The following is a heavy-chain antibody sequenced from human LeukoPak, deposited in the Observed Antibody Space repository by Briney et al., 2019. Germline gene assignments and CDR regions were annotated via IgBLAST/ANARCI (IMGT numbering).Heavy chain of an antibody. V-gene: IGHV3-30*02. D-gene: IGHD1-26*01. CDR1: GFTFNLAY. Sequence: PGGSLRLSCAASGFTFNLAYMTWVRQAPGKGLEWVAFIRYDGSNKYYADSVKGRFTISRDNSKNTLYLQMNSLRAEDTAVYYCAKDHSGRFDYWGQGTLVTVSS. CDR3: AKDHSGRFDY. J-gene: IGHJ4*02. CDR2: IRYDGSNK.